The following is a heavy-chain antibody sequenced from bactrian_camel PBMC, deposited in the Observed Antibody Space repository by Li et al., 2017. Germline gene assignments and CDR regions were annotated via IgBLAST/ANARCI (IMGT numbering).Heavy chain of an antibody. Sequence: HVQLVESGGGLVQPGGSLRLSCAASGFTFSDYYMSWVRQAPGKGLEWVSSIHTGGGSTYYADSVKGRITISKDNAKNTLYLQMNSLKPEDTAVYYCAADPPGYYSDYARREIFGYWGQGTQVTVS. D-gene: IGHD4*01. CDR1: GFTFSDYY. CDR3: AADPPGYYSDYARREIFGY. V-gene: IGHV3-2*01. J-gene: IGHJ6*01. CDR2: IHTGGGST.